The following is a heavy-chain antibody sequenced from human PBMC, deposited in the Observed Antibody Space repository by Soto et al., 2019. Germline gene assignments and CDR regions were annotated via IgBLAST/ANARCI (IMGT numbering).Heavy chain of an antibody. D-gene: IGHD2-21*02. J-gene: IGHJ5*02. V-gene: IGHV1-69*12. CDR3: ARKSGAYCGGDCYSVWFDP. CDR1: GGTFSSYA. Sequence: QVQLVQSGAEVKKPGSSVKVSCKASGGTFSSYAISWVRQAPGQGLEWMGGIIPIFGTANYAQKFQGRVTITADESTSTAYMELSSLRSEDTAVYYCARKSGAYCGGDCYSVWFDPWGQGTLVTVSS. CDR2: IIPIFGTA.